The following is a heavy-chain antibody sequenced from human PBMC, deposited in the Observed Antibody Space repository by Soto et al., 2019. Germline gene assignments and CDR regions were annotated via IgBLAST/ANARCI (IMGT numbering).Heavy chain of an antibody. CDR3: ARSRSQPRNNWFDP. J-gene: IGHJ5*02. CDR1: GYTFTSYG. V-gene: IGHV1-18*01. CDR2: ISAYNGNT. Sequence: ASAKVSCKASGYTFTSYGISWVRHSPGKGLEWIGWISAYNGNTNHAQKHQGRVTMTTDTSTSTAYMELRSLRSDDTAVYYCARSRSQPRNNWFDPWGQGTLVTVSS.